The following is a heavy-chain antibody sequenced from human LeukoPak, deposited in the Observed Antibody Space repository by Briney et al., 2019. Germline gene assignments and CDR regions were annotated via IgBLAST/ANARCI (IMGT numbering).Heavy chain of an antibody. CDR1: VYTYTSYG. V-gene: IGHV1-18*01. CDR3: ATTQGIAAAGRHQH. Sequence: ASLTDSFKPSVYTYTSYGMSWVRQAPGKRLEWMEWISAYNGNTNYAQKLQGRVTMTTDTSTSTAYMELRSLRSDDTAVYYCATTQGIAAAGRHQHWGQGTLVSVSS. J-gene: IGHJ1*01. CDR2: ISAYNGNT. D-gene: IGHD6-13*01.